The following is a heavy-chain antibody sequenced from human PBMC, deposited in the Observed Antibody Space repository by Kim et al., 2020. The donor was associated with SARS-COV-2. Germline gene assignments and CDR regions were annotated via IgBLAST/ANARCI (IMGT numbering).Heavy chain of an antibody. CDR2: ISSSSSYI. D-gene: IGHD6-19*01. V-gene: IGHV3-21*01. Sequence: GGSLRLSCAASGFTFSSYSMNWVRQAPGKGLEWVSSISSSSSYIYYADSVKGRFTISRDNAKNSLYLQMNSLRAEDTAVYYCARDRVHSSGWYSLYYYYGMDVWGQGTTVTVSS. CDR1: GFTFSSYS. CDR3: ARDRVHSSGWYSLYYYYGMDV. J-gene: IGHJ6*02.